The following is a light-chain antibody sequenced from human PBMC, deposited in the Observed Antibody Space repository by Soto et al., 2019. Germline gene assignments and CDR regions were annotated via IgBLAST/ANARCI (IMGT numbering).Light chain of an antibody. J-gene: IGLJ1*01. CDR3: SSYSSSSTPLV. CDR2: EVS. CDR1: SSDVGGYNY. V-gene: IGLV2-14*01. Sequence: QAVVTQPASVSGSPGQSITISCTGTSSDVGGYNYVSWYQQHPGKVPKLMIYEVSNRPSGVSNRFSGSKSGNTASLTISGLQAEDEADYYCSSYSSSSTPLVFGAGTKLTVL.